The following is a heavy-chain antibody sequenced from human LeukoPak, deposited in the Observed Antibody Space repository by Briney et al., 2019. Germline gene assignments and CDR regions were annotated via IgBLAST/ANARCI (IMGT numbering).Heavy chain of an antibody. CDR1: GFTFSSYA. CDR3: ARSDSSSWNWFDP. V-gene: IGHV3-30-3*01. J-gene: IGHJ5*02. Sequence: GGSLRLSCAASGFTFSSYAMHWVRQAPGKGLEWVAVISYDGSNKYYADSVKGRFTISRDNSKNTLYLQMNSLRAEDTAVYYCARSDSSSWNWFDPWGQGTLVTVSS. CDR2: ISYDGSNK. D-gene: IGHD6-13*01.